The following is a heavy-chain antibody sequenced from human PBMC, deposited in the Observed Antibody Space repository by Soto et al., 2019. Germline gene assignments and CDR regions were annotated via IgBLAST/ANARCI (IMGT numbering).Heavy chain of an antibody. CDR3: AKGQAPAPITRFGVVLGWLDP. CDR1: GFTFSIYA. Sequence: PGGSLRLCCAASGFTFSIYAMGCARQAPGKGLGWVSAISGSGGSTYYADSVKGRFTISRDNSKNTLYLQMNSLRAEDTAVYYCAKGQAPAPITRFGVVLGWLDPWGEGTLVTVSS. J-gene: IGHJ5*02. CDR2: ISGSGGST. V-gene: IGHV3-23*01. D-gene: IGHD3-3*01.